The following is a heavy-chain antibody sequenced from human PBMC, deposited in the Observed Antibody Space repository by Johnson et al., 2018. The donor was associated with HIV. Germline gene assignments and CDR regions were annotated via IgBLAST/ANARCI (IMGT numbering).Heavy chain of an antibody. D-gene: IGHD2-15*01. CDR2: IWYDGSKA. J-gene: IGHJ3*01. CDR3: AKVLVVAKALHV. CDR1: GFDFSKYG. Sequence: QVQLVESGGGVAQPGASLRLSCEVSGFDFSKYGMHWVRQAPNKGLEWVAFIWYDGSKATYADSVNGRFTVSRDNSKDTLYLQMSSLRLEDTGVYYCAKVLVVAKALHVWGQGTTVSVSS. V-gene: IGHV3-30*02.